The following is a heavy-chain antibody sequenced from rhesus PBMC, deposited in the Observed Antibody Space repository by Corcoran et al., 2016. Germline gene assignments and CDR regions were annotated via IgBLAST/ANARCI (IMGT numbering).Heavy chain of an antibody. CDR2: IYGSGGST. V-gene: IGHV4-93*01. CDR1: GGSISSSNW. J-gene: IGHJ4*01. CDR3: ARDWYSGSWSPYYFDY. D-gene: IGHD6-25*01. Sequence: QVQLQESGPAVVKPSETLSLTCAVSGGSISSSNWWSWIRQSPGKGLEWIGGIYGSGGSTEYNPSLKSRCTISKDTAKNQFSLKLSSVTAADTAVYYCARDWYSGSWSPYYFDYWGQGVLVTVSS.